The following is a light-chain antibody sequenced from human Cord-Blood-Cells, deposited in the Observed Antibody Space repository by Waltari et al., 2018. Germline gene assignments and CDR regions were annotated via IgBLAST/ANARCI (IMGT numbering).Light chain of an antibody. CDR3: QQYYSTPYT. Sequence: NCKSSQSVLYSSNNKNYLAWYQQKPGQPPKLLIYWASTRESGVPDRFSGSGSGTDFTLTNSSLQAEDVAVYYCQQYYSTPYTFGQGTKLEIK. CDR2: WAS. V-gene: IGKV4-1*01. J-gene: IGKJ2*01. CDR1: QSVLYSSNNKNY.